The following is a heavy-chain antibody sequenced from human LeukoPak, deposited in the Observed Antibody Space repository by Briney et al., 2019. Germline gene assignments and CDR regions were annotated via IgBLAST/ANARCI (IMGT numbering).Heavy chain of an antibody. D-gene: IGHD3-10*01. CDR2: INHSGST. CDR3: ARHSNYYGSGSYFDY. Sequence: GSLRLSCAASGFTFSSYEMNWVRQPPGKGLEWNGEINHSGSTNYNPSLKSRVTISVDTSKNQFSLKLSSVTAADTAVYYCARHSNYYGSGSYFDYWGQGTLVTVSS. V-gene: IGHV4-34*01. CDR1: GFTFSSYE. J-gene: IGHJ4*02.